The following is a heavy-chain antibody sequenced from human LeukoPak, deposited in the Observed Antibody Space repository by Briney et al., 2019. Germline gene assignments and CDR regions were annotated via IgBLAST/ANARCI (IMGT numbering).Heavy chain of an antibody. CDR1: GLTFSRYA. CDR2: ISESGSGT. J-gene: IGHJ4*02. CDR3: AKDIAQGYTFGSIEQDY. V-gene: IGHV3-23*01. Sequence: GGSLRLSCAVSGLTFSRYAMSWVRQAPGKGLEWVSAISESGSGTYSADSVKGRFTISRDNSKDTLSLQMNSLRAEDTAVYYCAKDIAQGYTFGSIEQDYWGQGTLDTVSS. D-gene: IGHD5-18*01.